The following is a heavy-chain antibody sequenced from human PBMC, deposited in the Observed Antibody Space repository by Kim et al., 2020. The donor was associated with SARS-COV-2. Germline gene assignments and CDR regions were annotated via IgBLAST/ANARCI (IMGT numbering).Heavy chain of an antibody. CDR2: INHSGST. V-gene: IGHV4-34*01. CDR1: GGSFSGYY. CDR3: ARGEKNDYGDYYFDY. J-gene: IGHJ4*02. Sequence: SETLSLTCAVYGGSFSGYYWSWIRQPPGKGLEWIGEINHSGSTNYNPSLKSRVTISVDTSKNQFSLKLSSVTAADTAVYYCARGEKNDYGDYYFDYWGQGTLVTVSS. D-gene: IGHD4-17*01.